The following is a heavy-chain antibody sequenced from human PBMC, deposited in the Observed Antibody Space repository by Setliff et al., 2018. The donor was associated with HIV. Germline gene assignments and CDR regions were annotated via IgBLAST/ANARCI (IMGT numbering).Heavy chain of an antibody. Sequence: LSLTCAVYGGSFSDNYWTWIRQPAGKGLEWIGRIYTSGSTNYNPSLKSRVTMSVDTSKNQFSLKLTSVTAADTAVYYCARVSCSSWYSIPRYYYYSMDVWGNGTTVTVSS. V-gene: IGHV4-59*10. CDR2: IYTSGST. D-gene: IGHD6-13*01. J-gene: IGHJ6*03. CDR3: ARVSCSSWYSIPRYYYYSMDV. CDR1: GGSFSDNY.